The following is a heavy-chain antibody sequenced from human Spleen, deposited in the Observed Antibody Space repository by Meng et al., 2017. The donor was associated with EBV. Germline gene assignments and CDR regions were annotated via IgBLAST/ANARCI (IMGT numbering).Heavy chain of an antibody. Sequence: QVPLQGSGPGLVKPSGTLSLTWTVSGGSISSSSYYWGWIRQPPGKGLEWIGRIYYSGSTYYNPSLKSRVTISVDTSKNQFSLKLSSVTAADTAVYYCARDFHYYDGSGYFDYWGQGTLVTVSS. CDR1: GGSISSSSYY. V-gene: IGHV4-39*07. D-gene: IGHD3-22*01. CDR2: IYYSGST. CDR3: ARDFHYYDGSGYFDY. J-gene: IGHJ4*02.